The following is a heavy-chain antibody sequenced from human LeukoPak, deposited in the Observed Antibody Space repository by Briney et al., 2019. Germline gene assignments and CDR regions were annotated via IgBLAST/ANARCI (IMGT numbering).Heavy chain of an antibody. CDR1: GGSISSGGYY. J-gene: IGHJ4*02. Sequence: SQTLSLTCAVSGGSISSGGYYWSWIRQPPGKGLEWIGEINHSGSTNYNPSLKSRVTISADTSKNQFSLKLSSVTAADTAVYYCARIYGGYFDYWGQGTLVTVSS. CDR3: ARIYGGYFDY. CDR2: INHSGST. V-gene: IGHV4-30-2*01. D-gene: IGHD4-23*01.